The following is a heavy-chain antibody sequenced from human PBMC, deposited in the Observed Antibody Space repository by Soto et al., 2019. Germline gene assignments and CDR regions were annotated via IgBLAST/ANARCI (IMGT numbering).Heavy chain of an antibody. V-gene: IGHV4-34*01. CDR1: GGASSNYY. D-gene: IGHD2-8*01. CDR2: IDHTGGP. CDR3: ASWPPLFVH. J-gene: IGHJ4*02. Sequence: QVQLQQWGAGLLKPSETLSLTCAVHGGASSNYYWTWIRQPPGKGLEWIGEIDHTGGPKYNPSLQSRASISVDTSKKQFTRKVTSVNAADTAVYYCASWPPLFVHWAQGTLVTVSS.